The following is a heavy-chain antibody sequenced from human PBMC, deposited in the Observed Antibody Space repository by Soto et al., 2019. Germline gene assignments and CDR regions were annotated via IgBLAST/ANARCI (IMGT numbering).Heavy chain of an antibody. V-gene: IGHV1-2*02. CDR1: GYTFTGYY. J-gene: IGHJ4*02. CDR3: ARDLGYWTNGVCYTGSDY. D-gene: IGHD2-8*01. CDR2: INPNSGGT. Sequence: ASVKVSCKASGYTFTGYYMHWVRQAPGQGLEWMGWINPNSGGTNYAQKFQGRVTMTRDTSISTAYMELSRLRSDNTAVYYCARDLGYWTNGVCYTGSDYWGQGTLVTVSS.